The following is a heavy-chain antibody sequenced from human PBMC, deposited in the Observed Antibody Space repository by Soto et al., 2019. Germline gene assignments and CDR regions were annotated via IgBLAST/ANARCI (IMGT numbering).Heavy chain of an antibody. D-gene: IGHD3-10*01. CDR1: GYTFSSYA. V-gene: IGHV3-23*01. Sequence: VQLLESGGGLVQPGGSLRLSCAAAGYTFSSYAMSWVRQAPGKGLEWVSAISGSGGSTYYADSVKGRFTISRDNSKNTLYLQMNSLRAEDTAVYYCAKDTTMVRGAYFDYWGQGTLVTVSS. J-gene: IGHJ4*02. CDR2: ISGSGGST. CDR3: AKDTTMVRGAYFDY.